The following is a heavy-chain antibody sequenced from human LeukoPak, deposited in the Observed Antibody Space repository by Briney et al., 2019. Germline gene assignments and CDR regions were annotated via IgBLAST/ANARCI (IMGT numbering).Heavy chain of an antibody. CDR1: GYSISSGYY. J-gene: IGHJ4*02. Sequence: SETLSLTCTVSGYSISSGYYWGWIRQPPGKGLEWIGSIYHSGSTYYNPSLKSRVTISVDTSKNQFSLKLSSVTAADTAVYYCARVKQWELPHFDYWGQGTLVTVSS. CDR2: IYHSGST. CDR3: ARVKQWELPHFDY. D-gene: IGHD1-26*01. V-gene: IGHV4-38-2*02.